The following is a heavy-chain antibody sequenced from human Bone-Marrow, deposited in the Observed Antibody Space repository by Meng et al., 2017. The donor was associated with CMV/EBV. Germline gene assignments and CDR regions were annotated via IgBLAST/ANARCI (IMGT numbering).Heavy chain of an antibody. D-gene: IGHD2-2*01. J-gene: IGHJ4*02. CDR1: GYTFTGYY. CDR2: MNPNSGNT. Sequence: ASVKVSCKASGYTFTGYYMHWVRQAPGQGLEWMGWMNPNSGNTGYAQKFQGRVTITRNNSISTAYMELSSLRSEDTAVYYCARGDHGIVVPAAPDYWGQGTLVTVSS. V-gene: IGHV1-8*03. CDR3: ARGDHGIVVPAAPDY.